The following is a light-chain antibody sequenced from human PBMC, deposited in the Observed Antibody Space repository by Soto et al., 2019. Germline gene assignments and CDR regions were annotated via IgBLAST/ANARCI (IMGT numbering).Light chain of an antibody. J-gene: IGKJ1*01. CDR3: QQGNSFAWT. V-gene: IGKV1-12*01. Sequence: DIQMTQSPSFVSASVGDRVTITCRASQAIDSRVAWFQQKPGKAPNLLIHTTSKLQSGVPSRFSGTGSGTDFTLPISSLQPEDFATYYCQQGNSFAWTFGQGTKVEIK. CDR1: QAIDSR. CDR2: TTS.